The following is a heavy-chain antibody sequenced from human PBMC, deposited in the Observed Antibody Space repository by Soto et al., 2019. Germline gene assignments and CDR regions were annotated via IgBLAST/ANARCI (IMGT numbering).Heavy chain of an antibody. J-gene: IGHJ4*02. CDR2: IIPTFGTA. Sequence: SVKVSCKASGGTFSSYAISWVRQAPGQGLEWMGGIIPTFGTANYAQKFQGRVTITADESTSTAYMELSSLRSEDTAVYYCARLEYSSSIPPYWGQGTLVTVSS. V-gene: IGHV1-69*13. D-gene: IGHD6-6*01. CDR1: GGTFSSYA. CDR3: ARLEYSSSIPPY.